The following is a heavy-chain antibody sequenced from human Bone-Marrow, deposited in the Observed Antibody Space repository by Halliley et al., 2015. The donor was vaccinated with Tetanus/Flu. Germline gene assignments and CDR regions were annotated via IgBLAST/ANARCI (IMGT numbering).Heavy chain of an antibody. J-gene: IGHJ4*02. Sequence: GEGLEWIGEIYRDGNTHYNPSLKSRVRMSMDKSNNQFSLEMTSLSAADTGSYYCAQSGRTRYDNWGQGTLVTVSS. V-gene: IGHV4-4*02. CDR2: IYRDGNT. CDR3: AQSGRTRYDN.